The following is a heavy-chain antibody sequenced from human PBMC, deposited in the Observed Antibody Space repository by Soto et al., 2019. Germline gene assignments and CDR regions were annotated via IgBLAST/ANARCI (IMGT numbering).Heavy chain of an antibody. CDR1: GFTFSSYW. D-gene: IGHD3-10*01. Sequence: EVQLVESGGGLVQPGGSLRLSCAASGFTFSSYWMSWVRQAPGKGLEWVANIKQDGSEKYYVDSVKGRFTISRDNAKNSLYLQMNSLRAEDTAVYYCGFGELLSHFDYWGQGTLVTVSS. J-gene: IGHJ4*02. CDR3: GFGELLSHFDY. V-gene: IGHV3-7*05. CDR2: IKQDGSEK.